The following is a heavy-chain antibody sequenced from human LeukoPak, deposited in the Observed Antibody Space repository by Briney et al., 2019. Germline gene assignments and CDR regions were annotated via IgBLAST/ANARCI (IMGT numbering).Heavy chain of an antibody. V-gene: IGHV3-48*02. CDR1: GFTFSSYW. CDR2: IRSSSSTI. Sequence: GGSLRLSCAASGFTFSSYWMHWVRQAPGKGLEWVSYIRSSSSTIYYADSVKGRFTISRDNAKNSLYLQMNSLRDEDTAVYYCARDFFALTKPWGQGTLVTVSS. CDR3: ARDFFALTKP. D-gene: IGHD1-14*01. J-gene: IGHJ5*02.